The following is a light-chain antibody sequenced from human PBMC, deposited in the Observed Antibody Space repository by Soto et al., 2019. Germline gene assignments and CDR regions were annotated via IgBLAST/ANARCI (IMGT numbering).Light chain of an antibody. J-gene: IGKJ2*01. V-gene: IGKV3-11*01. CDR2: DAS. CDR3: QQRSNWPPT. Sequence: EILLTPSPATLSFSPGERATLFCRASQSIGTYLAWYQQKSGQAPRLLIYDASNRATGIPDRFSGGGSGTDFTLTVSSLEPEDFAVYYCQQRSNWPPTFGQGTKLEI. CDR1: QSIGTY.